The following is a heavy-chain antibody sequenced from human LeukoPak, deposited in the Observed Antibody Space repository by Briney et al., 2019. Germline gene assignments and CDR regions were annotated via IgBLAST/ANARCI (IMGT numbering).Heavy chain of an antibody. V-gene: IGHV4-34*01. Sequence: SETLSLTCAVDGGSFSGYYWSWIRQPPGKGMEWIGEINHSGSTNYNPSLKSRVTISVDTSKNQFSLKLSSVTAADTAVYYCARGAGWYSTNWFEPWGQGTLVTVSS. CDR3: ARGAGWYSTNWFEP. CDR1: GGSFSGYY. CDR2: INHSGST. J-gene: IGHJ5*02. D-gene: IGHD6-13*01.